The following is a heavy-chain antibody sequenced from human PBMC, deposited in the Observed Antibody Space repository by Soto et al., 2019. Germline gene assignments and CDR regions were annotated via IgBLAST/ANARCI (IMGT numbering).Heavy chain of an antibody. CDR3: ARDGEVLHAFDI. D-gene: IGHD3-10*01. Sequence: QVQLVESGGGVVQPGRSLRLSCAASGFTFSSYGMHWVRQAPGKGLEWVAVIWYDGSNKYYADSVKGRFTISRDNSKNTLYLQMNSMRAEDTAVYYCARDGEVLHAFDIWGQGTMVTVSS. CDR2: IWYDGSNK. V-gene: IGHV3-33*01. J-gene: IGHJ3*02. CDR1: GFTFSSYG.